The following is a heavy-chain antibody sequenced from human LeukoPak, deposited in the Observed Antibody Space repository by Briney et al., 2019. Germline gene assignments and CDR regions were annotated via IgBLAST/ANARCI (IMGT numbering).Heavy chain of an antibody. Sequence: PGGSLRLSCAASGFKFSSYGMHWVRQAPGKGLEWVAFIRYDESDKKYKDSVKGRFTVSKDNSKNTLSLQMHSLRVEDTAVYYCATHYYASGNYYNPIFYWGQGALVTVSS. D-gene: IGHD3-10*01. CDR2: IRYDESDK. CDR3: ATHYYASGNYYNPIFY. V-gene: IGHV3-30*02. CDR1: GFKFSSYG. J-gene: IGHJ4*02.